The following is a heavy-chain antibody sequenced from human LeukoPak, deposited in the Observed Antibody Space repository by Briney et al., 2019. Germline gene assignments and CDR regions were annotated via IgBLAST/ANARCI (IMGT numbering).Heavy chain of an antibody. Sequence: ASVKVSCKASGGTFSSYAISWVRQAPGQGLEWMGGIIPIFGTANYAQKFQGRVTITADESTSTAYMELSSLRSEDTAVYYCARTRPRWIDEAIDYWGQGTLVTVSS. CDR1: GGTFSSYA. D-gene: IGHD1-1*01. CDR3: ARTRPRWIDEAIDY. CDR2: IIPIFGTA. V-gene: IGHV1-69*01. J-gene: IGHJ4*02.